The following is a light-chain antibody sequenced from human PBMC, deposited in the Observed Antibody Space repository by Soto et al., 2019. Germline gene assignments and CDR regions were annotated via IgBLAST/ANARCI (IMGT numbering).Light chain of an antibody. V-gene: IGKV3-20*01. CDR3: QQYGGSPPYT. CDR1: QSFSNNY. J-gene: IGKJ2*01. CDR2: GSS. Sequence: EVVLTQSPGTLYLSPGERATLSCRASQSFSNNYFAWYQQKPCQAPRLLIFGSSDRATGIPDRFSGSGSWTDFTLTISRLEPEDFAVDYCQQYGGSPPYTFGQGTKLEIK.